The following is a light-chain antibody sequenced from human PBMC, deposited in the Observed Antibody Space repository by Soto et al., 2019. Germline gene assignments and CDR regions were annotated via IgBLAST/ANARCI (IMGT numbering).Light chain of an antibody. J-gene: IGKJ5*01. CDR3: QQRSSWIT. CDR1: QSVSSSY. CDR2: AAS. V-gene: IGKV3D-20*02. Sequence: EIVLTQSPGTLSLSPGERATLSCRASQSVSSSYLVWHQQKPGQAPRLLIYAASRRATGIPDRFSGSGSGTELTLTISSPQSADFGVYYCQQRSSWITFGQGTRLEIK.